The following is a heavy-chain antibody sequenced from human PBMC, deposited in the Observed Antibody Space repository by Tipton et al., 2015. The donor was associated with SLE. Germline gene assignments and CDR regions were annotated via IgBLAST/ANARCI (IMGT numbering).Heavy chain of an antibody. CDR1: GGSFSGYY. D-gene: IGHD2-15*01. Sequence: LRLSCAVYGGSFSGYYWNWIRQPPGKGLEWIGEINHSGSTNYNPSLKSRVTISVDTSKNQFSLKLSSVTAADTAVYYCARRRWSDYWGQGTLVTVSS. CDR2: INHSGST. J-gene: IGHJ4*02. V-gene: IGHV4-34*01. CDR3: ARRRWSDY.